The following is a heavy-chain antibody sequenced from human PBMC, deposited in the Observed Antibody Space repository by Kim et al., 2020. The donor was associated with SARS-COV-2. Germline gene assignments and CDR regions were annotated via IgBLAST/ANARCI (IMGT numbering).Heavy chain of an antibody. V-gene: IGHV1-46*01. CDR3: DHADHWSFDL. CDR1: GYTFTNNK. CDR2: ITPRDGAT. J-gene: IGHJ2*01. Sequence: ASVKVSCKTSGYTFTNNKVHWVRQAPGQGLEWMGIITPRDGATNYAQKFQGRVTMTRDTSTSTVYMELSSLISEDTAVYARDHADHWSFDLWGRGTLVTVSS.